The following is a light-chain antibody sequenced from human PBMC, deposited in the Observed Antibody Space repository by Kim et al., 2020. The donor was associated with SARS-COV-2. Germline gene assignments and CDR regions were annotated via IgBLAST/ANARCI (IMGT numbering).Light chain of an antibody. V-gene: IGKV1-39*01. J-gene: IGKJ2*01. CDR1: QSISSY. CDR2: AAS. CDR3: QQSYSTPYT. Sequence: DIQMTQSPSSLSPSVGDRVTITCRASQSISSYLNWYQQKPGKAPKLLIYAASSLQSGVPSRFSGSGSGTDFTLTISSLQPEDFATYYCQQSYSTPYTFGQGTKLEI.